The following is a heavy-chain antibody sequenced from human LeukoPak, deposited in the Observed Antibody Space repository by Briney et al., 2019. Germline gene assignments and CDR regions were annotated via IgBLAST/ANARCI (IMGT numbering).Heavy chain of an antibody. D-gene: IGHD2-2*01. CDR2: IYYRGRT. V-gene: IGHV4-59*01. CDR1: GGSISSYY. J-gene: IGHJ4*02. Sequence: SETLSLTCTVSGGSISSYYWIWIRQPPGKGLEWSGYIYYRGRTNYNPSLKSRVTISVDTSKNQFSLKLSSVTAADTAVYYCARVLGCSTTSCYAAYIDSWGQGTLVTVSS. CDR3: ARVLGCSTTSCYAAYIDS.